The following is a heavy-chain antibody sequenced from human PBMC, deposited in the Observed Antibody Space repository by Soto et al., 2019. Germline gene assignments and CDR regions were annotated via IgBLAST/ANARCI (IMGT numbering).Heavy chain of an antibody. D-gene: IGHD4-17*01. J-gene: IGHJ4*02. CDR1: GFTFSSYA. CDR2: ISSNGGST. CDR3: VKDSPDYGDYDQPFDY. Sequence: GGSLRLSCSASGFTFSSYAMHWVRQAPGKGLEYVSAISSNGGSTYYADSVKGRFTISRDNSKNTLYLQMSSLRAEDTAVYYCVKDSPDYGDYDQPFDYWGQGTLVTVSS. V-gene: IGHV3-64D*06.